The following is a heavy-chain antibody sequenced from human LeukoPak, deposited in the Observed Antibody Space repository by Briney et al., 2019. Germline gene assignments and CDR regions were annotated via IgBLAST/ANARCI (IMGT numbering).Heavy chain of an antibody. V-gene: IGHV4-34*01. Sequence: PSETLSLTCAVYGGSFSGYYWSWIRQPPGKGLEWIGEINHSGSTNYNPSLKSRVTISVDTSKNQFSLKLSSVTAADTAVYYCARSPRITMVRGVNTGDYWGQGTLVTVSS. CDR1: GGSFSGYY. CDR3: ARSPRITMVRGVNTGDY. J-gene: IGHJ4*02. D-gene: IGHD3-10*01. CDR2: INHSGST.